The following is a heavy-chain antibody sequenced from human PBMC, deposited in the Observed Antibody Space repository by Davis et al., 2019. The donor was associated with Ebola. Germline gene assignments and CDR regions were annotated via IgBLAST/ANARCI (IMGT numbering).Heavy chain of an antibody. Sequence: ASVKVSCKASGYTFTGYYMHWVRQAPGQGLEWMGWINPNSGGTNYAQKFQGWVTMTRDTSISTAYMELSRLRSDDTAVYYCAREDGYSYGNYYYYYGMDVWGQGTTVTASS. D-gene: IGHD5-18*01. J-gene: IGHJ6*02. V-gene: IGHV1-2*04. CDR3: AREDGYSYGNYYYYYGMDV. CDR1: GYTFTGYY. CDR2: INPNSGGT.